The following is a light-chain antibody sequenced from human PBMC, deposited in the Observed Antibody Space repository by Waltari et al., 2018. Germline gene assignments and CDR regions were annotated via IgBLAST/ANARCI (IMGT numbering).Light chain of an antibody. CDR2: WAS. CDR3: HQYYSTPLT. V-gene: IGKV4-1*01. J-gene: IGKJ4*01. Sequence: DIVMPQSPDSLAVSLGEKAAIHCQSSQRVLSSSNNRHYLAWYQQKPGQPPKLLIYWASTRESGVPDRFSGSGSGTDFTLTITSLQAEDVAVYYCHQYYSTPLTFGGGTKVEIK. CDR1: QRVLSSSNNRHY.